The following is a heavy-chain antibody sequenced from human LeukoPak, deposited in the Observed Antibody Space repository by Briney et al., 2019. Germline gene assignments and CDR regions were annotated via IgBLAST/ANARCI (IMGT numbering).Heavy chain of an antibody. V-gene: IGHV4-59*12. Sequence: SETLSLTCTVSGGSISSYYWSWIRQPPGKGLEWIGYIYYSGSTNYNPSLKSRVTISVDTSKNQFSLKLSSVTAADTAVYYCARDIWDDFEGPSGTYWGQGTLVTVSS. CDR1: GGSISSYY. CDR3: ARDIWDDFEGPSGTY. J-gene: IGHJ4*02. D-gene: IGHD3-10*01. CDR2: IYYSGST.